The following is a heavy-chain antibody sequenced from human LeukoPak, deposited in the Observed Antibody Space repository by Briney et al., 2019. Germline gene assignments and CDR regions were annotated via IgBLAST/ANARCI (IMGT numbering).Heavy chain of an antibody. CDR2: ISGSGGSI. CDR3: AKSIEAAAVVTDGDYFHY. D-gene: IGHD4-23*01. Sequence: ETLSLTCTVSGGSISTSHYWIWIRQAPGKGLEWVSTISGSGGSIYYADSVKGRLTISRDNSKNTLYLQMNSLRVDDTAVYYCAKSIEAAAVVTDGDYFHYWGQGSLVTVSS. CDR1: GGSISTSHY. J-gene: IGHJ4*02. V-gene: IGHV3-23*01.